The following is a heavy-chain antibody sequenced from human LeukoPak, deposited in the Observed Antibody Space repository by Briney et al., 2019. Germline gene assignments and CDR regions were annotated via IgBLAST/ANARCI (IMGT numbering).Heavy chain of an antibody. CDR2: IYTCGST. V-gene: IGHV4-61*02. D-gene: IGHD3-16*02. Sequence: SQTLSLTCTVSGGSISSGSYYWSWIRQPAGKGLEWIGRIYTCGSTNYNPSLKSRVTISVDTSKNQFSLKLSSVTAADTAVYYCARDVWGSYRYWAFDIWGQGTMVTVSS. CDR3: ARDVWGSYRYWAFDI. J-gene: IGHJ3*02. CDR1: GGSISSGSYY.